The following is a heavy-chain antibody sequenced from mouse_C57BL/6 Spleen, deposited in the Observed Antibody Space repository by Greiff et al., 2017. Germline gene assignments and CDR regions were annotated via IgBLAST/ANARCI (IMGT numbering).Heavy chain of an antibody. V-gene: IGHV1-59*01. J-gene: IGHJ2*01. CDR2: IDPSDSYT. D-gene: IGHD1-1*01. Sequence: QVQLQQSGAELVRPGTSVKLSCKASGYTFTSYWMHWVKQRPGQGLEWIGVIDPSDSYTNYNQKFKGKATLTVDTSSSTAYMQLRSLTSEDSAVYYCARWRDYYGSTLFDYWGQGTTLTVSS. CDR1: GYTFTSYW. CDR3: ARWRDYYGSTLFDY.